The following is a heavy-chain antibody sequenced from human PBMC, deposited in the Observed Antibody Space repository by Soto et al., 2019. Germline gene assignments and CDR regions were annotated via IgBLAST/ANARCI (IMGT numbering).Heavy chain of an antibody. CDR1: GGSFSGYY. D-gene: IGHD3-3*01. CDR3: ARKRGLRFLEWLHNWFDP. V-gene: IGHV4-34*01. CDR2: INHSGST. J-gene: IGHJ5*02. Sequence: SETLSLTCAVYGGSFSGYYWSWIRQPPGKGLEWIGEINHSGSTNYNPSLKSRVTISVDTSKNQFSLKLSSVTAADTAVYYCARKRGLRFLEWLHNWFDPWGQGTLVTVSS.